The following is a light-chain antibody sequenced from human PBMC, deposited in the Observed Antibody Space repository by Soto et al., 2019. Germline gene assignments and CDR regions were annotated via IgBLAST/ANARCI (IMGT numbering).Light chain of an antibody. Sequence: DIQMTQTPSTLSASVGDTVTITCRASQSLSEWLAWYQQKPGKAPKLLIYDASNLESGVPSRFSGSGSGTDFTLTISSLEPDDFAVYYCQQRADWPITFGQGTRLEIK. CDR1: QSLSEW. J-gene: IGKJ5*01. CDR2: DAS. CDR3: QQRADWPIT. V-gene: IGKV1-5*01.